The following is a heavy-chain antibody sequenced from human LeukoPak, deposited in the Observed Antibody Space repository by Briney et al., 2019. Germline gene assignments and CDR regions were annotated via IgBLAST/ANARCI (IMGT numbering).Heavy chain of an antibody. D-gene: IGHD1-26*01. CDR1: GYTFTSYD. V-gene: IGHV1-8*01. Sequence: EASVKVSCKASGYTFTSYDINWVRQATGQGLEWMGWMNPNSGNTGYAQKFQGRVTMTRNTSISTAYMELSSLGSEDTAVYYCARGGATGYYYYYMDVWGKGTTVTVSS. CDR2: MNPNSGNT. CDR3: ARGGATGYYYYYMDV. J-gene: IGHJ6*03.